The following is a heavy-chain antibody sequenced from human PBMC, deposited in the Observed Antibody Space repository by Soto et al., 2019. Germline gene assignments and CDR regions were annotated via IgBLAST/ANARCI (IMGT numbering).Heavy chain of an antibody. D-gene: IGHD6-19*01. CDR2: IYWDDDK. CDR3: ARCSTGFGSYPDY. CDR1: GFSLYTRGGG. V-gene: IGHV2-5*02. J-gene: IGHJ4*02. Sequence: QITLKESGPPLVKPTQTLTLICTFSGFSLYTRGGGVGWIRQPPGKALEWLALIYWDDDKRYSSSLKNRLTITKDICNSQVILTMTNMDPVDTATYCCARCSTGFGSYPDYWGQGSLVTVSS.